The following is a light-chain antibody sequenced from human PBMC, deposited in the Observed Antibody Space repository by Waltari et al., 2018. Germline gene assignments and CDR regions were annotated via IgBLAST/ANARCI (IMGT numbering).Light chain of an antibody. CDR2: GAS. J-gene: IGKJ4*01. CDR3: QQYTTSPPT. CDR1: QSVGDND. Sequence: EIVLTQSPGPLSLSPGESAILSCRASQSVGDNDLAWYQQKPGKAPRLLIDGASFRAAGIPDRFSGSGSGTDFSLTIYGLEPEDFAVYFCQQYTTSPPTFGGGTKVGIK. V-gene: IGKV3-20*01.